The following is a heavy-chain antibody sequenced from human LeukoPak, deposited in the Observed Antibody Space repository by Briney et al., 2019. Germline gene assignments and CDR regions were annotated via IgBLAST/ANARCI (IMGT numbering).Heavy chain of an antibody. V-gene: IGHV1-2*02. D-gene: IGHD4-11*01. Sequence: ASVKVSCKASGYTFTGYYMHWVRQAPGQGLEWMGWINPNSGGTNYAQKFQGRVTMTRDTSISTAYMELSGLRSGDTAVYYCARPLMTTVTTFGYWGQGTLVTVSS. J-gene: IGHJ4*02. CDR1: GYTFTGYY. CDR3: ARPLMTTVTTFGY. CDR2: INPNSGGT.